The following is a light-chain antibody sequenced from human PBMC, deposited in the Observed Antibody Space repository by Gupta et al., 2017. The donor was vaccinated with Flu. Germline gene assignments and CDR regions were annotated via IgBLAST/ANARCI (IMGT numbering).Light chain of an antibody. CDR3: MQAQQTPLT. J-gene: IGKJ4*01. CDR2: LGS. Sequence: ISCRSSQSLLKSSGYNYLDWYVQKPGQPPQLLIYLGSTRASGVPDRLSGSGSGTDFTLKIHKVEAEDVGVYFCMQAQQTPLTFGGGTKVEIQ. CDR1: QSLLKSSGYNY. V-gene: IGKV2-28*01.